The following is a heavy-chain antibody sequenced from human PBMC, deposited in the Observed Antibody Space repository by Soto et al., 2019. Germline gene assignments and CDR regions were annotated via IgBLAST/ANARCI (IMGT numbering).Heavy chain of an antibody. CDR2: IYYSGST. Sequence: PSETLSLTCTVSGGSISSYYWSWIRLPPGKGMEWIGYIYYSGSTNYNPSLKSRVTVSVDTSKNQFSLKLSSVTAADTAVYYCARTIYGAGGYLYYGMVVWRQGTTVTVSS. J-gene: IGHJ6*02. V-gene: IGHV4-59*08. CDR3: ARTIYGAGGYLYYGMVV. D-gene: IGHD3-10*01. CDR1: GGSISSYY.